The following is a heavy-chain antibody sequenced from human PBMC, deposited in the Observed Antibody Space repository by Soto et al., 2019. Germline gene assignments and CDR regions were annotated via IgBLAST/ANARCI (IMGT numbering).Heavy chain of an antibody. V-gene: IGHV4-30-2*06. CDR2: IYNSGST. D-gene: IGHD2-21*02. J-gene: IGHJ4*02. CDR3: ASSRVVTTYFDY. CDR1: GGSISRAGYS. Sequence: QLQLQESGSRLVKPSQTLSLTCAVSGGSISRAGYSWSWIRQSPGKGLEWIGYIYNSGSTFYNQSLKSRLTISVDRSKNQLSLQLNSVTAAATAVYYCASSRVVTTYFDYWGQGTLVTVSS.